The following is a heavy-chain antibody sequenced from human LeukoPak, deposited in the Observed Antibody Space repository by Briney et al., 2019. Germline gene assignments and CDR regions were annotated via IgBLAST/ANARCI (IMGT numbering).Heavy chain of an antibody. CDR2: IIPIFGTA. CDR3: ARARSIVVVPAAGGIIFDAFDI. CDR1: GGTFSSYA. V-gene: IGHV1-69*05. J-gene: IGHJ3*02. D-gene: IGHD2-2*01. Sequence: SVKVSCKASGGTFSSYAISWVRQAPGQGLEWMGRIIPIFGTANYAQKFQGRVTITTDESTSTAYMELSSLRSEDTAVYYCARARSIVVVPAAGGIIFDAFDIWGQGTMVTVSS.